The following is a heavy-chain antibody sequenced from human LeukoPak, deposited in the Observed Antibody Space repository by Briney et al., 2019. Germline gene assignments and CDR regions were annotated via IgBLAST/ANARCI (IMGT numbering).Heavy chain of an antibody. CDR2: INDGSST. CDR1: GFTFSSYW. D-gene: IGHD6-19*01. J-gene: IGHJ4*02. V-gene: IGHV3-74*01. Sequence: GGSLRLSCAASGFTFSSYWMHWVRQAPGKGLVWVSRINDGSSTSYADSVKGRFTISRDNPKNTLYLQTNSLRTEDTAVYYCARDDSSGWYTIDYWGQGTLVTVSS. CDR3: ARDDSSGWYTIDY.